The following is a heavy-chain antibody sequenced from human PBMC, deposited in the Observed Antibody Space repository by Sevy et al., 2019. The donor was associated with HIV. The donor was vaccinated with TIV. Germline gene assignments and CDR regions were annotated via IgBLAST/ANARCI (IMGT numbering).Heavy chain of an antibody. CDR1: GFTFGSYW. CDR3: ARLYISSSGRGLDN. CDR2: IKEDGSGR. D-gene: IGHD6-6*01. V-gene: IGHV3-7*01. Sequence: GGSLRLSCAASGFTFGSYWMTWVRQAPGKGLEWVANIKEDGSGRFYVDSVRGRFTVSRDNAKKTLYLQMNNLRGEDTALYYCARLYISSSGRGLDNWGQGALVTVSS. J-gene: IGHJ4*02.